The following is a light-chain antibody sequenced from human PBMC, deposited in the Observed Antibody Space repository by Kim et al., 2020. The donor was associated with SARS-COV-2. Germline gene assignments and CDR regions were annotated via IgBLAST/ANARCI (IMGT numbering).Light chain of an antibody. J-gene: IGKJ1*01. CDR1: HSIDTW. CDR3: QQYTTFSWT. Sequence: ASVGDRGTITCRASHSIDTWLAWHQQKPGRAPKLLIYEASTLQSGVPSRFSGSGTGTEFTLTISSLQPDDFATYFCQQYTTFSWTFGQGTKVDIK. CDR2: EAS. V-gene: IGKV1-5*03.